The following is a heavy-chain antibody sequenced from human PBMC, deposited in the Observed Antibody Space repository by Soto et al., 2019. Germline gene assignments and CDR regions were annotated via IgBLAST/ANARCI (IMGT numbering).Heavy chain of an antibody. V-gene: IGHV4-34*01. CDR2: INHRGST. J-gene: IGHJ4*02. CDR3: AREPRSSGYLVD. CDR1: GGSFSCYY. D-gene: IGHD3-22*01. Sequence: SETLSLTCAVYGGSFSCYYLSWIRQPPGKGLEWIAEINHRGSTNYNPSIKSRVTISLDTSKNQFSLKLSSVTAADTAVYYCAREPRSSGYLVDWGQGTLVTVSS.